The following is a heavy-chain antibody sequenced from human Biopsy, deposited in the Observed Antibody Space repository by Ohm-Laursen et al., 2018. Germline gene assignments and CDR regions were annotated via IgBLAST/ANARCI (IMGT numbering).Heavy chain of an antibody. J-gene: IGHJ5*02. CDR1: GGTYSGYY. Sequence: PSDTLSLTCAVYGGTYSGYYWSWIRQPPGKGLEWIGEVHHDGRANYNPSLKSRVTISGDMPKKQFSLKLSGVTAADTAVYYCARFIVPSLHCSNGVCPIRWFDPWGQGTLVTVFS. CDR2: VHHDGRA. D-gene: IGHD2-2*01. CDR3: ARFIVPSLHCSNGVCPIRWFDP. V-gene: IGHV4-34*01.